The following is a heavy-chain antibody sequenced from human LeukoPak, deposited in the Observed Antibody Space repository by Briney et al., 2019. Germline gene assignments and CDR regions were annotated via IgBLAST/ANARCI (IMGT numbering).Heavy chain of an antibody. CDR3: TTTPSSMIVVVIPDY. CDR2: IRAKTNGGTT. CDR1: GFSFNNAW. J-gene: IGHJ4*02. V-gene: IGHV3-15*01. D-gene: IGHD3-22*01. Sequence: GGSLRLSCEASGFSFNNAWMTWVRQAPGKGLQWVGRIRAKTNGGTTDYTAPVKGRFIISRDDSQSTLYLQMNSLKTEDTAVYYRTTTPSSMIVVVIPDYWGQGTLVTVSS.